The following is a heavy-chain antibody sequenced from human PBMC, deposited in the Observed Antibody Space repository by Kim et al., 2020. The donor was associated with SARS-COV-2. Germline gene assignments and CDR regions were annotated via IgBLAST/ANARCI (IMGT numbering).Heavy chain of an antibody. J-gene: IGHJ6*02. CDR3: ARHRANYYGMDV. Sequence: RYSPSFQGQGTISADKSISTAYLQWSSLKASDTAMYYCARHRANYYGMDVWGQGTTVTVSS. V-gene: IGHV5-51*01.